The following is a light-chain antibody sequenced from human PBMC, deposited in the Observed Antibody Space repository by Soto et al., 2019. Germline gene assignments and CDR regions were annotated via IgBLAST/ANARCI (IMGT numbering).Light chain of an antibody. CDR2: GAS. Sequence: EIVLTQSPGTLSLSPGERATLSCRASQSVSSSYLAWYQQKPGQAPRLLIYGASSRATGIPDRFSGSGSGTDFTLTISRLEPEDFAVYYCQQYGSSPWRTFGHGTTLEI. CDR1: QSVSSSY. J-gene: IGKJ2*02. CDR3: QQYGSSPWRT. V-gene: IGKV3-20*01.